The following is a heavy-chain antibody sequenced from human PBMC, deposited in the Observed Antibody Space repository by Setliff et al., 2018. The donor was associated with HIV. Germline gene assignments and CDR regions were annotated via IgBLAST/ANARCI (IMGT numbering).Heavy chain of an antibody. J-gene: IGHJ4*02. CDR1: GYSFTNYW. Sequence: GESLKISCKNSGYSFTNYWIGWVRQMPGKGLEWMGIIYPGDSDTRYSPSFQGQVTISADKSISTAYLQWSSLKASDTAMYYCARRMWQQDSKFMYYFDYWGQGTLVTVSS. V-gene: IGHV5-51*01. CDR3: ARRMWQQDSKFMYYFDY. D-gene: IGHD6-13*01. CDR2: IYPGDSDT.